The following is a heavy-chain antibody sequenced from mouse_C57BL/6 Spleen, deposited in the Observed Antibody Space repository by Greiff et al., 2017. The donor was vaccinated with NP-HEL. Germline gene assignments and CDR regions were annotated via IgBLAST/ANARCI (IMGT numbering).Heavy chain of an antibody. J-gene: IGHJ3*01. CDR2: IYPGDGDT. CDR3: AREGYSNYEAWFAY. V-gene: IGHV1-80*01. Sequence: VQLQQSGAELVKPGASVKISCKASGYAFSSYWMNWVKQRPGKGLEWIGQIYPGDGDTNYNGKFKGKATLTADKSSSTAYMQLSSLTSEDSAVYFCAREGYSNYEAWFAYWGQGTLVTVSA. D-gene: IGHD2-5*01. CDR1: GYAFSSYW.